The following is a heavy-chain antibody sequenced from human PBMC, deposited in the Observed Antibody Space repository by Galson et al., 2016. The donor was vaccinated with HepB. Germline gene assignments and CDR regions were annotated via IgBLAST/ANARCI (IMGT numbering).Heavy chain of an antibody. D-gene: IGHD3-10*01. CDR1: GDSFRKYA. CDR2: IIPMFGTA. Sequence: SVKVSCKAPGDSFRKYAISWVRQAPGQGLEWMGGIIPMFGTANYAQKFRGRVTITAAESTNTAYMELSSLRSEVTAVYYCARDSRYGSGSYYGEDYYYGMDVWGQGTTVAVSS. CDR3: ARDSRYGSGSYYGEDYYYGMDV. V-gene: IGHV1-69*13. J-gene: IGHJ6*02.